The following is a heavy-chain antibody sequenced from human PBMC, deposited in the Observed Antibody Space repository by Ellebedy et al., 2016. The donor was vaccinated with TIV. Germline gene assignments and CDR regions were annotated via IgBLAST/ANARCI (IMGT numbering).Heavy chain of an antibody. V-gene: IGHV1-2*02. D-gene: IGHD4-11*01. CDR1: GYTLTLYY. CDR2: INPNTGGA. CDR3: ARLSRGSNIGFDI. Sequence: ASVKVSXKASGYTLTLYYLHWVRQAPGQDLEWMGWINPNTGGAVYAQKFQGRVTMTSNPSISTAYMELASLTSHDTAVYYCARLSRGSNIGFDIWGRGTMVSVSS. J-gene: IGHJ3*02.